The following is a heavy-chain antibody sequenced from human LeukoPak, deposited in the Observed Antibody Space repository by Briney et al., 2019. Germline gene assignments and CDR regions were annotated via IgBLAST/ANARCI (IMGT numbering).Heavy chain of an antibody. CDR1: GFTFSSYS. CDR2: ISSLSGTR. CDR3: ARDHGGSYSY. V-gene: IGHV3-48*01. J-gene: IGHJ4*02. D-gene: IGHD1-26*01. Sequence: PGRSLRLSCAASGFTFSSYSMNWVRQAPGKGLEWVSFISSLSGTRDYADSVRGRFTISRDNAKNSLYLHMDSLRSEDTAVYYCARDHGGSYSYWGQGTLVTVSS.